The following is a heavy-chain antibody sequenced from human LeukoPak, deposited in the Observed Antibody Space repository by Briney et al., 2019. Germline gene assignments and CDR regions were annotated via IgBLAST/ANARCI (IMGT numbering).Heavy chain of an antibody. CDR3: AREGLDGSGSYYSYYFDY. D-gene: IGHD3-10*01. Sequence: SETLSLTCTVSGGSISSGGYYWGWIRQHPGKGLEWIGYIYYSGSTYYNPSLKSRVTISIDTSKNQFSLKLSSVTAADTAVYYCAREGLDGSGSYYSYYFDYWGQGTLVTVSS. CDR1: GGSISSGGYY. J-gene: IGHJ4*02. V-gene: IGHV4-31*03. CDR2: IYYSGST.